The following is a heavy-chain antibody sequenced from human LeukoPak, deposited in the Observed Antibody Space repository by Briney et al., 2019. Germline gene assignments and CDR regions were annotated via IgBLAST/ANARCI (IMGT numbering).Heavy chain of an antibody. J-gene: IGHJ4*02. D-gene: IGHD5-18*01. CDR1: GFIFSNYA. V-gene: IGHV3-33*08. CDR2: IQSDGSKQ. CDR3: GRDLSYGSIEC. Sequence: GGSLRLSCAASGFIFSNYAMSWVRQAPGKGLEWVSAIQSDGSKQHFADSVKGRFSISRDDSKNTLYLQMNGLRAEDTAVYYCGRDLSYGSIECWGQGTPVTVSS.